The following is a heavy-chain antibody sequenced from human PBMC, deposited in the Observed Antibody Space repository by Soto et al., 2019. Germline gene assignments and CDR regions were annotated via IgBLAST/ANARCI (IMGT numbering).Heavy chain of an antibody. CDR2: ISGSGGST. Sequence: EVQLLESGGGLVQPGGSLRLSCAASGFTFSSYAMSWVRQAPGKGLEWVSAISGSGGSTYYADSVKGRFTISRDNSKDTLYLQMNSMRAEDTAVYYCAKDGEGIGWLFDYWGQGTLVTVSS. V-gene: IGHV3-23*01. J-gene: IGHJ4*02. CDR1: GFTFSSYA. D-gene: IGHD3-10*01. CDR3: AKDGEGIGWLFDY.